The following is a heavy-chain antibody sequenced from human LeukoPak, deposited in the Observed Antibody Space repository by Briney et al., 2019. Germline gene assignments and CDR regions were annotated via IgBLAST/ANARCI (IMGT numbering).Heavy chain of an antibody. V-gene: IGHV1-69*05. CDR3: AGGDPFNYYMDV. CDR2: TIPIFGGT. CDR1: GGTFSGHA. Sequence: ASVKVSCKDSGGTFSGHAISWVRQAPGQGLEWMGGTIPIFGGTNYTQRFQGRITITTDESTTTAYLELTSLRSEDTAVYFCAGGDPFNYYMDVWGKGTSVTVFS. J-gene: IGHJ6*03. D-gene: IGHD4-17*01.